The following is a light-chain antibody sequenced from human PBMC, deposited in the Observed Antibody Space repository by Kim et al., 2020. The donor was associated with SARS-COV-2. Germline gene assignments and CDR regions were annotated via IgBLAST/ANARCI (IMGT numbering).Light chain of an antibody. V-gene: IGLV6-57*01. Sequence: KTVTISCDRSSGNIASNCVQWYQQRTVSSPTIVIYENYQRPSVVPDRFAGCIDGSANTASLTISGLKTEDEADYSCQSYDATNQGFGGGTQLTV. CDR2: ENY. CDR1: SGNIASNC. J-gene: IGLJ3*02. CDR3: QSYDATNQG.